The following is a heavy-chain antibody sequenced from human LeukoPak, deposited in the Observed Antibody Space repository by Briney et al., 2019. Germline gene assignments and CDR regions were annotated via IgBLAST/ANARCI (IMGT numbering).Heavy chain of an antibody. CDR1: GFTFSSYW. J-gene: IGHJ3*02. V-gene: IGHV3-7*01. CDR2: IKQDGSEK. CDR3: ARDRWSLLWLDAFDI. D-gene: IGHD3-10*01. Sequence: GGSLRPSCAASGFTFSSYWMSWVRQAPGKGLEWVANIKQDGSEKYYVDSVKGRFTISRDNAKNSLYLQMNSLRAEDTAVYYCARDRWSLLWLDAFDIWGQGTMVTVSS.